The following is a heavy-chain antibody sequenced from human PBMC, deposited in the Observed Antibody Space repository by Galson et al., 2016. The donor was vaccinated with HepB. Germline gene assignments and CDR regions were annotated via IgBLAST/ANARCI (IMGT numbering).Heavy chain of an antibody. CDR1: GFTFSTYA. V-gene: IGHV3-23*01. CDR3: TRAAAPPHFEF. Sequence: SLRLSCAASGFTFSTYAMRWVRQAPGKGLEWVSSITDSGGSAYYADSVKGRFTISRDNSKNTLFLQMNSLRAEDTAIYYCTRAAAPPHFEFWGQGALVTVPS. J-gene: IGHJ4*02. D-gene: IGHD6-25*01. CDR2: ITDSGGSA.